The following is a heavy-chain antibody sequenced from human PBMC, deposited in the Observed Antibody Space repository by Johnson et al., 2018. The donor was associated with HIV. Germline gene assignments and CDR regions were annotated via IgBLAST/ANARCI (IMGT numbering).Heavy chain of an antibody. V-gene: IGHV3-30*18. CDR2: TSYDGSNK. D-gene: IGHD3-10*01. CDR1: GFAFSNFG. CDR3: AKNLRGFDAFDI. Sequence: HVQLVESGGGVVQPGRSLRLSCAASGFAFSNFGMHWVRQAPGKGLEWVAVTSYDGSNKYYADSVKGRFTISRDNAKNSLYLQMNSLRAEDTAVYYCAKNLRGFDAFDIWGQGTMVTVSS. J-gene: IGHJ3*02.